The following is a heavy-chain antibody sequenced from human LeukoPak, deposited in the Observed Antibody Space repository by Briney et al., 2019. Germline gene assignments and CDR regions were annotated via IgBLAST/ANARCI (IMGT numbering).Heavy chain of an antibody. Sequence: SETLSLTCTVSGGSISSYYWSWIRQPPGKGLEWIGYIYYTGSTNYNPSLKSRVTISVDTSKNQFSLKLSSVTAADTAVYYCARDRYYYDSSGYYYSLDYWGQGTLVTVSS. CDR2: IYYTGST. J-gene: IGHJ4*02. CDR3: ARDRYYYDSSGYYYSLDY. D-gene: IGHD3-22*01. CDR1: GGSISSYY. V-gene: IGHV4-59*12.